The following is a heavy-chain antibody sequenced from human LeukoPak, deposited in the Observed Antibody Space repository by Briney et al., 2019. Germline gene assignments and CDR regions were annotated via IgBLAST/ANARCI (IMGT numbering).Heavy chain of an antibody. CDR3: ARVGRSRGSLPNSYYYMDV. V-gene: IGHV1-69*05. CDR1: GDIFNSYS. Sequence: SVKVSCKASGDIFNSYSVSWVRQAPGQGLEWMGGIIPMFGSANYAQKFQGRVTITTDQSTTIVYMELSSLSSEDTAVYYCARVGRSRGSLPNSYYYMDVWDKGTTVTVSS. CDR2: IIPMFGSA. D-gene: IGHD1-26*01. J-gene: IGHJ6*03.